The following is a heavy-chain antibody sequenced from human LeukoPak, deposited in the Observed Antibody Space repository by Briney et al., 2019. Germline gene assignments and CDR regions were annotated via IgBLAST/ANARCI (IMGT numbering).Heavy chain of an antibody. D-gene: IGHD4-23*01. Sequence: GGSLRLSCVFSGFTFGDDWMNWVRQAPGEGLEWVANINQGGSDIHFVDSVKGRFTISRDNAKNSLYLQMNSLRAEDTGVYYCPRGLRWTDFWGQGTLVTVSS. CDR3: PRGLRWTDF. J-gene: IGHJ4*02. CDR1: GFTFGDDW. V-gene: IGHV3-7*01. CDR2: INQGGSDI.